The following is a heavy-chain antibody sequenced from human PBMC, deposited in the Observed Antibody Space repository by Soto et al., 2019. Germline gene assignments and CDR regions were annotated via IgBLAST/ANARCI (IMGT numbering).Heavy chain of an antibody. CDR3: ARRFSGRSFWFEP. V-gene: IGHV4-39*01. CDR1: GGSISSSSYY. D-gene: IGHD3-10*01. CDR2: IYYSGST. J-gene: IGHJ5*02. Sequence: SETLSLTCTVSGGSISSSSYYWGWIRHPPGKGLEWIGSIYYSGSTYYNPSLKSRVTISVDTSKNQFSLKLSSVTAADTAVYYCARRFSGRSFWFEPWGQGTLVTGSS.